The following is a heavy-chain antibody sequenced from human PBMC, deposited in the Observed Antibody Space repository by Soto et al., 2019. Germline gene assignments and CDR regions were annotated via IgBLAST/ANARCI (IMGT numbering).Heavy chain of an antibody. Sequence: QVPLVQSGAELKKPGSSVTVSCKASGGTFSSYAIHWVRSAPGQGLEWMGGIIPMYGPAKYAKRFQGRVTIAADESTTPVYMVLTSLTSHDAAVYYCARVTSMVRGVIDNGLDPWGHGTMVTVSS. CDR1: GGTFSSYA. CDR3: ARVTSMVRGVIDNGLDP. CDR2: IIPMYGPA. J-gene: IGHJ5*02. D-gene: IGHD3-10*01. V-gene: IGHV1-69*01.